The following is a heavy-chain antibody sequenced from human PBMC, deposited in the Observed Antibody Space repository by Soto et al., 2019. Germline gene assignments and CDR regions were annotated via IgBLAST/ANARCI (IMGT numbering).Heavy chain of an antibody. Sequence: EVQLVESGGGLVQPGGSLRLSCAASGFTFSSYSMNWVRQAPGKGLEWVSYISSSSSTIHYADSVKGRFTISRDNAKNSLYLQMNSLRAEDTAVYYCAREPQWLNWFDPWGQGTLVTVSS. CDR2: ISSSSSTI. V-gene: IGHV3-48*01. CDR3: AREPQWLNWFDP. D-gene: IGHD6-19*01. CDR1: GFTFSSYS. J-gene: IGHJ5*02.